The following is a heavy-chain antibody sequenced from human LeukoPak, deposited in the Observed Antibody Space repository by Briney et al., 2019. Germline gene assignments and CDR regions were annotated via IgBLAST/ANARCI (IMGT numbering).Heavy chain of an antibody. CDR2: ISAYNGNT. J-gene: IGHJ3*02. D-gene: IGHD4-23*01. CDR3: ASHYNDYGGLDAFDI. CDR1: GYTFTSYG. Sequence: GASVKVSCKASGYTFTSYGISWVRQAPGQGLEWMGWISAYNGNTNYAQKLQGRVTMTTDTSTSTAYMELRSLRSDDTAVYYCASHYNDYGGLDAFDIWGQGTMVTVSS. V-gene: IGHV1-18*01.